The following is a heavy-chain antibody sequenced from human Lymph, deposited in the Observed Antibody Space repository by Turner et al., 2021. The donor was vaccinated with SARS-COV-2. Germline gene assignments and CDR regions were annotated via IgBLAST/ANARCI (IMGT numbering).Heavy chain of an antibody. V-gene: IGHV3-66*01. CDR2: VYAGGST. D-gene: IGHD3-10*01. Sequence: EVQLVESGGGLVQPGGSLRLFCAASGITVSSNYMRWVRQAPGKGLEWVSVVYAGGSTFYADSVKGRFTISRDKSKNTLYLQMNRLRAEDTAVYYCARDFREGAFDIWGQGTMVTISS. CDR1: GITVSSNY. CDR3: ARDFREGAFDI. J-gene: IGHJ3*02.